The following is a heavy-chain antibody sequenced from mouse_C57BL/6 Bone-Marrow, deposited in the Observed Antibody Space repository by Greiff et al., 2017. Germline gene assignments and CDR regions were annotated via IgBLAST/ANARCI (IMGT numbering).Heavy chain of an antibody. CDR2: IYPGSGST. Sequence: QVQLQQPGAELVKPGASVKMSCKASGYTFTSYWITWVKQRPGQGLEWIGDIYPGSGSTNYNEKFKSKATLTVDTSSSTAYMQLSSLTSEDSAVDYCADYSNWGGYAMDYWGQGTSVTVSS. V-gene: IGHV1-55*01. D-gene: IGHD2-5*01. J-gene: IGHJ4*01. CDR3: ADYSNWGGYAMDY. CDR1: GYTFTSYW.